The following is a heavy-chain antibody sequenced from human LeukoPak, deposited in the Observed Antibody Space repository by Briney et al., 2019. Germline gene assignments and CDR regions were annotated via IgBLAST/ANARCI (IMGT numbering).Heavy chain of an antibody. Sequence: GESLKISCKGSGFTFSSYVMSWVRQAPGKGLEWVAVISYDGSNKYYADSVKGRFTISRDNSKNTLYLQMNSLRAEDTAVYYCAKDLYGDYAFDYWGQGTLVTVSS. CDR3: AKDLYGDYAFDY. D-gene: IGHD4-17*01. V-gene: IGHV3-30*18. CDR1: GFTFSSYV. CDR2: ISYDGSNK. J-gene: IGHJ4*02.